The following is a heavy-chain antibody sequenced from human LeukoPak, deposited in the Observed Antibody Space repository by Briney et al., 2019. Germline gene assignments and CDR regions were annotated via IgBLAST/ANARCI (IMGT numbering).Heavy chain of an antibody. CDR2: MNPNSGNT. CDR3: ARDTMIVGAANWFDP. J-gene: IGHJ5*02. CDR1: GYTFTSYD. Sequence: VKVSCKASGYTFTSYDINWVRQATGQGLEWMGWMNPNSGNTGYAQKFQGRVTMIRNTSISTAYMELSSLRSEDTAVYYCARDTMIVGAANWFDPWGQGTLVTVSS. V-gene: IGHV1-8*01. D-gene: IGHD3-22*01.